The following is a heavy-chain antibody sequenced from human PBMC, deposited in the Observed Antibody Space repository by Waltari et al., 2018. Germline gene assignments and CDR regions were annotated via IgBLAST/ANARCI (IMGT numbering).Heavy chain of an antibody. J-gene: IGHJ5*02. V-gene: IGHV4-4*07. Sequence: QVQLQESGPGLLKPSETLSLTCTVSGGSLSNYYWSWLRQPSGKGLEWVGRISASGNTNFNPSLKSRVVMSVDTSNTQFSLELTSVTAADTAIYYCARGPTYSGGHSWFDPWGQGTLVVVSS. CDR2: ISASGNT. D-gene: IGHD5-18*01. CDR3: ARGPTYSGGHSWFDP. CDR1: GGSLSNYY.